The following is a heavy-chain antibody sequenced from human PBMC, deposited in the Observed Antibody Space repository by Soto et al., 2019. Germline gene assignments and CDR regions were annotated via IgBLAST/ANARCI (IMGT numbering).Heavy chain of an antibody. J-gene: IGHJ3*02. V-gene: IGHV4-59*01. D-gene: IGHD3-22*01. CDR3: ASDHDYSSSGYYYI. CDR2: VFYTRST. Sequence: SETLSLTCTVSGDSISGYYWSGLRQRTGKGLAWIGYVFYTRSTTYNPSLKSRVTISIDTSKNRFSRNLSSVTAADTAVYYCASDHDYSSSGYYYIWAQGTMVTVS. CDR1: GDSISGYY.